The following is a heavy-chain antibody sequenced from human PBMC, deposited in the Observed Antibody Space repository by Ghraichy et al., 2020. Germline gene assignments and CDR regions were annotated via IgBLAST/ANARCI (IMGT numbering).Heavy chain of an antibody. CDR1: GYSFSIYG. J-gene: IGHJ6*02. CDR2: INAFTGNA. Sequence: ASVKVSCKASGYSFSIYGISWVRQAPGQGLEWMGWINAFTGNADYAQKLQGRVTMTTDTSTKTAYLELRSLTFDDTAIYFCARDRATVTTGSFFYYGMDVWGHGTTVTVSS. D-gene: IGHD4-11*01. V-gene: IGHV1-18*04. CDR3: ARDRATVTTGSFFYYGMDV.